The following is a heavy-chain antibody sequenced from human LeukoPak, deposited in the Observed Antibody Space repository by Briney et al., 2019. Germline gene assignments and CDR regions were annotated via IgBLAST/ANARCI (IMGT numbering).Heavy chain of an antibody. D-gene: IGHD6-13*01. CDR2: ISHTGST. Sequence: PSETLSLTCSVSGYSISSGYDWGWIRQPPGKGLEWIGSISHTGSTYYNPSLKRRVTISVDTSKNQFSLKLSSVTAADTAFYYCARVAYSSSWDAFDIWGQGTTLTVSS. V-gene: IGHV4-38-2*02. J-gene: IGHJ3*02. CDR1: GYSISSGYD. CDR3: ARVAYSSSWDAFDI.